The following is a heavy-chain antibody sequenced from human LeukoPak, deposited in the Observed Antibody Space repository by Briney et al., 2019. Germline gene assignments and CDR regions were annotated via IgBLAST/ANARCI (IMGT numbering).Heavy chain of an antibody. CDR1: GFTFSSYA. D-gene: IGHD5-18*01. J-gene: IGHJ4*02. Sequence: GGSLRLSCAASGFTFSSYAMHWVRQAPGKGLEWVAVISYDGSNKYYADSVKGRFTISRDNSKNTLYLQMNSLRAEDTAVYYCAKDLGYVDTAMVTGWGQGTLVTVSS. CDR2: ISYDGSNK. CDR3: AKDLGYVDTAMVTG. V-gene: IGHV3-30-3*01.